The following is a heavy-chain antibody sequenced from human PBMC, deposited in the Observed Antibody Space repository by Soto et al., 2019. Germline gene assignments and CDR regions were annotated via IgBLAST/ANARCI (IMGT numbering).Heavy chain of an antibody. CDR3: AKSYYDFWSGPDY. Sequence: PGGSLRLSCAASGFTFSSYGMHWVRQAPGKGLEWVAVISYDGSNKYYADSVKGRFTISRDNSKNTLYLQMNSLRAEDTAVYYCAKSYYDFWSGPDYWGQGTRVTVSS. V-gene: IGHV3-30*18. CDR1: GFTFSSYG. D-gene: IGHD3-3*01. J-gene: IGHJ4*02. CDR2: ISYDGSNK.